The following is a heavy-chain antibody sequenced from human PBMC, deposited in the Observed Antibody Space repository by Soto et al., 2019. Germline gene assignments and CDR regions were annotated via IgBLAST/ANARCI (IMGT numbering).Heavy chain of an antibody. J-gene: IGHJ6*02. CDR2: ISYDGSNK. D-gene: IGHD1-26*01. CDR1: GFTSSSYA. Sequence: QVQLVESGGGVVQPGRSLRLSCAASGFTSSSYAMHWVRQAPGKGLEWVAVISYDGSNKYYADSVKGRFTISRDNSKNTLYLQMNSLRAEDTAVYYCARDLMSGSGSYSNYGMDVWGQGTTVTVSS. V-gene: IGHV3-30-3*01. CDR3: ARDLMSGSGSYSNYGMDV.